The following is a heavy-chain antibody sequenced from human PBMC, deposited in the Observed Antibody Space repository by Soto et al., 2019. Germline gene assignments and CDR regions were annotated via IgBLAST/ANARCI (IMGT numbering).Heavy chain of an antibody. Sequence: QLQLQESGPGLVKPSETLSLSCTVSGGSITSSFYWGWIRQPPGKGLEWIGSIYGTGNTYYNPSLKCRVTIYADTSKNQFSLNLISVTAADTAVYYCRSSSRYSTDVWGQGATVTVSS. J-gene: IGHJ6*02. CDR2: IYGTGNT. D-gene: IGHD6-13*01. CDR1: GGSITSSFY. V-gene: IGHV4-39*01. CDR3: RSSSRYSTDV.